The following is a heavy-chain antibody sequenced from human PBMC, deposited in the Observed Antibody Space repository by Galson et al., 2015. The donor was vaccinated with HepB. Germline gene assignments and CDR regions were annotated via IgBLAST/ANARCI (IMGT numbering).Heavy chain of an antibody. Sequence: SVKVSCKASGYTFTSYGISWVRQAPGQGLEWMGWISAYNGNTNYAQKLQGRVTMTTDTSTSTAYMELRSLRSDDTAVYYCARDLPPLSTIAAAGSPYYYYGMDVWGQGTTVTVSS. CDR2: ISAYNGNT. CDR3: ARDLPPLSTIAAAGSPYYYYGMDV. V-gene: IGHV1-18*04. CDR1: GYTFTSYG. J-gene: IGHJ6*02. D-gene: IGHD6-13*01.